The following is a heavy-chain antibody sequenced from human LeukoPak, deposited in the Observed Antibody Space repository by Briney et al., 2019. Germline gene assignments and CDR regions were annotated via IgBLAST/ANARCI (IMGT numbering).Heavy chain of an antibody. D-gene: IGHD3-3*01. J-gene: IGHJ5*02. Sequence: SETLSLTCAVYGGSFSGYYWSWIRQPPGKGLEWIGEINHSGSTNYNPSLKSRVTISVDTSKNQFSLKLSSVTAADTAVYYCARSVYYDFWSGPRQGWFDPWGQGTLVTVSS. CDR1: GGSFSGYY. CDR2: INHSGST. CDR3: ARSVYYDFWSGPRQGWFDP. V-gene: IGHV4-34*01.